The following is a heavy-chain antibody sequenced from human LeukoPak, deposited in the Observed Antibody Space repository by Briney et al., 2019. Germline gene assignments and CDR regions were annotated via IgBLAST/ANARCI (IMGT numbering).Heavy chain of an antibody. CDR3: ARSLGGSFYYDY. J-gene: IGHJ4*02. D-gene: IGHD2-15*01. V-gene: IGHV4-39*01. CDR1: GGSISSSSYY. CDR2: IYYSGST. Sequence: SETLSLTCTVSGGSISSSSYYWGWIRQPPGKGLEWIGSIYYSGSTYYNPSLKSRVTISVDTSKNQFSLKLSSVTAVDTAVYYCARSLGGSFYYDYWGQGTLVTVSS.